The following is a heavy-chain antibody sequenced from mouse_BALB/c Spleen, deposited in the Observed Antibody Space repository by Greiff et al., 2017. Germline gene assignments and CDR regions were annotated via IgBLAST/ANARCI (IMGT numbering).Heavy chain of an antibody. CDR1: GFTFSSYG. CDR3: ARHADGAWFAY. V-gene: IGHV5-6*01. J-gene: IGHJ3*01. D-gene: IGHD1-2*01. CDR2: ISSGGSYT. Sequence: EVKVVESGGDLVKPGGSLKLSCAASGFTFSSYGMSWVRQTPDKRLEWVATISSGGSYTYYPDSVKGRFTISRDNAKNTLYLQMSSLKSEDTAMYYCARHADGAWFAYWGQGTLVTVSA.